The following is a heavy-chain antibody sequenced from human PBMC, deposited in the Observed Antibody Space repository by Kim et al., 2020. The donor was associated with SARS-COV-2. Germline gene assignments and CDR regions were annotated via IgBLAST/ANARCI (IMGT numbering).Heavy chain of an antibody. V-gene: IGHV3-23*01. D-gene: IGHD3-22*01. Sequence: ADSVKVRFTIPGDNSKNTLYLQMNSLRAEDTAVYYCAKDSNHYESKPGDYWGQGTLVTVSS. J-gene: IGHJ4*02. CDR3: AKDSNHYESKPGDY.